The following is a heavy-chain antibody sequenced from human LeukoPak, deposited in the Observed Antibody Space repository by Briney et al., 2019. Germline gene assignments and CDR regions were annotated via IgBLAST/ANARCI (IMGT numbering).Heavy chain of an antibody. CDR3: ARDFHRRYYDSSGYNGFDI. CDR1: GFTFTKFW. D-gene: IGHD3-22*01. CDR2: IQEDGKKE. Sequence: GGSLRLSCAASGFTFTKFWMSWVRQAPGQGLEWVANIQEDGKKENYVDSVKGRFTISRDNAKNSLYLQMNSLRAEDTAVYYCARDFHRRYYDSSGYNGFDIWGQGTMVTVSS. V-gene: IGHV3-7*01. J-gene: IGHJ3*02.